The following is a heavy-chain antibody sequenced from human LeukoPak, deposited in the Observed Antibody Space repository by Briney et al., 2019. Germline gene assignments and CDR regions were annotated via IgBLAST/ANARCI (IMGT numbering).Heavy chain of an antibody. CDR3: ARDSVPNDYGDYDWYTDAFDI. CDR2: IIPIFGTA. CDR1: GGTFISYA. D-gene: IGHD4-17*01. J-gene: IGHJ3*02. V-gene: IGHV1-69*13. Sequence: GASVKVSCKASGGTFISYAISWGRQAPGQGLEWMGGIIPIFGTANYAQKFQGRVTITADESTSTAYMELSSLRSEDTAVYYCARDSVPNDYGDYDWYTDAFDIWGQGTMVTVSS.